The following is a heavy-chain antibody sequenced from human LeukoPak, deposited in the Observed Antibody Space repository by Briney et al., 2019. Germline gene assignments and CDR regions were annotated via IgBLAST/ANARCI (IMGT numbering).Heavy chain of an antibody. CDR1: GFTFDDYG. D-gene: IGHD5-18*01. CDR2: INWNGGST. CDR3: ARGGDSYGPFYYYMDV. V-gene: IGHV3-20*04. Sequence: PGGSLRLSCAASGFTFDDYGMNWVRQAPGKGLEWVSGINWNGGSTGYADSVKGRFTISRDNAKNSLYLQMNSLRAEDTALYYCARGGDSYGPFYYYMDVWGKGTTVTVSS. J-gene: IGHJ6*03.